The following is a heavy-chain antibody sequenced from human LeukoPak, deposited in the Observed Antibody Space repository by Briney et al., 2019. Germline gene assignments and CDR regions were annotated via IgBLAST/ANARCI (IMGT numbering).Heavy chain of an antibody. Sequence: SQTLSLTCAISGDSVSSNSAAWNWIRQSPSRGLEWLGRTYYRSKWYNDYAVSVKSRITINPDTSKNQFSLQLNSVTPEDTAVCYCASDHIAVAGGNWFDPWGQGTLVTVSS. CDR1: GDSVSSNSAA. CDR2: TYYRSKWYN. CDR3: ASDHIAVAGGNWFDP. J-gene: IGHJ5*02. D-gene: IGHD6-19*01. V-gene: IGHV6-1*01.